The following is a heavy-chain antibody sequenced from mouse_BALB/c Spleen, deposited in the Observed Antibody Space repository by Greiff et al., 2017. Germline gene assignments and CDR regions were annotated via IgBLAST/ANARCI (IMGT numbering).Heavy chain of an antibody. CDR1: DYTFTEYA. CDR3: AREGRRPMDG. D-gene: IGHD2-12*01. V-gene: IGHV1S137*01. J-gene: IGHJ4*01. CDR2: ISTYYGDA. Sequence: QEQQKEAGAELGRPGVPETISCKGSDYTFTEYAMHWVKQSHAKSQEWIRVISTYYGDASYNQKFKGKATMTVDKSSSTAYMELARLTSEDSAIYYCAREGRRPMDGWGQGTAVTVSA.